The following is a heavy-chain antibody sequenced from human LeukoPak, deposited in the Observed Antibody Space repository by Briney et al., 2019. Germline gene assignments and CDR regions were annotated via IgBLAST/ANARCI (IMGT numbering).Heavy chain of an antibody. CDR2: INPNSGGT. D-gene: IGHD6-13*01. J-gene: IGHJ5*02. CDR1: GYTFTGYY. CDR3: ARSSSCYSGWFDP. Sequence: ASVKVSCKASGYTFTGYYMHWVRQAPGQGLEWMGWINPNSGGTNYAQKFQGRVTMTRDTSISTAYMELSRLRSDNTAVYYCARSSSCYSGWFDPWGEGTVVIVSS. V-gene: IGHV1-2*02.